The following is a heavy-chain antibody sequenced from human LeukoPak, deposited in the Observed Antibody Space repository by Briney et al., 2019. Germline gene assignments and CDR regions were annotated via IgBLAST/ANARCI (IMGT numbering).Heavy chain of an antibody. Sequence: GSLRLSCAASGFTFSSYDMHWVRQATGKGLEWVSAIGTAGDTYYPGSVKGRFTISRENAKNSLYLQMNSLRAGDTAVYYCARDAMAVAGTVEWYFDLWGRGTLVTVSS. CDR3: ARDAMAVAGTVEWYFDL. D-gene: IGHD6-19*01. CDR2: IGTAGDT. J-gene: IGHJ2*01. V-gene: IGHV3-13*01. CDR1: GFTFSSYD.